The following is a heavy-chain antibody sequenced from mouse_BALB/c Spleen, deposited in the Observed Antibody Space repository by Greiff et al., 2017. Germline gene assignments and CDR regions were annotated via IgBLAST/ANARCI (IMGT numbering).Heavy chain of an antibody. CDR3: ARDYYGSSYAMDY. Sequence: QVQLQQSGAELVKPGASVKLSCTASGFNIKDTYMHWVKQRPGQGLEWIGRIAPGSGSTYYNEMFKGKATLTVDTSSSTAYIQLSSLSSEDSAVYFCARDYYGSSYAMDYWGQGTSVTVSS. CDR2: IAPGSGST. J-gene: IGHJ4*01. CDR1: GFNIKDTY. V-gene: IGHV1-77*01. D-gene: IGHD1-1*01.